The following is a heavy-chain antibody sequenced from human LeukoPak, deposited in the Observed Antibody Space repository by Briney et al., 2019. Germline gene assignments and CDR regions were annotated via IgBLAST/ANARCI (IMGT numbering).Heavy chain of an antibody. V-gene: IGHV3-21*01. CDR1: GFTFSSYS. CDR2: ISTSSSYI. CDR3: ARAPAKHQIQLWPPNRLRKNSYCYMDV. J-gene: IGHJ6*03. Sequence: PGGSLRLSCAASGFTFSSYSMNWVRQAPGKGLEWVSSISTSSSYIYYADSVKGRFTISRDNAKNSLHLQMNSLRAEDTAVYYCARAPAKHQIQLWPPNRLRKNSYCYMDVWGKGTTVTVSS. D-gene: IGHD5-18*01.